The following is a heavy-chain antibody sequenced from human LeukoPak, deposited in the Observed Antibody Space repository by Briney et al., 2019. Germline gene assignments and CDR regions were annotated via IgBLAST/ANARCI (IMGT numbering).Heavy chain of an antibody. CDR2: IYHSGST. Sequence: PSETLSLTCTVSGYSISSGYYWGWIRQPPGKGLEWIGNIYHSGSTYYNPSLKSRVTISLDTSKNQFSLKLSSVTAADTAVYYCARKDPGYTGYSDFDYWGQGTLVIVSS. J-gene: IGHJ4*02. CDR3: ARKDPGYTGYSDFDY. CDR1: GYSISSGYY. V-gene: IGHV4-38-2*02. D-gene: IGHD5-12*01.